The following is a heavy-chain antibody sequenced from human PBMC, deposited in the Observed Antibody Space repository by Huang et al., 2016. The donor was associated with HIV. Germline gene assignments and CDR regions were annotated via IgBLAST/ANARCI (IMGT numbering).Heavy chain of an antibody. Sequence: LLLRESGSGLVKTSATMSLSCTVAFAYISGNFKYWTWVRQSPGKGLEWLASMHYGGRTYYNPSLKSRVSMSVDTSHNQHFSRTLASVTAADTAVYFCASGPVIVSISRFYFEQWGPGILVTV. D-gene: IGHD3-22*01. V-gene: IGHV4-39*02. CDR2: MHYGGRT. CDR1: FAYISGNFKY. CDR3: ASGPVIVSISRFYFEQ. J-gene: IGHJ4*02.